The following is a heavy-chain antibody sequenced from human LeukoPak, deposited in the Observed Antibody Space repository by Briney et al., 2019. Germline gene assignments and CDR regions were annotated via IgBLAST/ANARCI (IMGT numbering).Heavy chain of an antibody. D-gene: IGHD5-24*01. V-gene: IGHV3-66*02. Sequence: GGSLRLSCAASGFTFSSNYMSWVRQAPGKGLEWVSVIYSGGSTYYADSVKGRFTISRDNSKNTLYLQMNSLRAEDTAVYYCARGDTVHRDGYNSWGQGTLVTVSS. J-gene: IGHJ4*02. CDR2: IYSGGST. CDR1: GFTFSSNY. CDR3: ARGDTVHRDGYNS.